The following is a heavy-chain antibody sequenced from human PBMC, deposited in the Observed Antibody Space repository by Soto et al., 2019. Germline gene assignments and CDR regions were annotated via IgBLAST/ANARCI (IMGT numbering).Heavy chain of an antibody. J-gene: IGHJ4*02. CDR3: GRVLRDTAVFDYFDC. Sequence: QVQLQESGPGLVKPSETLSLTCTVSGGSISSYYWSWIRQPPGKGLEWIGYIYYSGRTNYNPSLKTRVTISVDRSKSQLSLKLGSLTGADTAVYYCGRVLRDTAVFDYFDCWGRGNLVTVSS. D-gene: IGHD5-18*01. CDR1: GGSISSYY. CDR2: IYYSGRT. V-gene: IGHV4-59*12.